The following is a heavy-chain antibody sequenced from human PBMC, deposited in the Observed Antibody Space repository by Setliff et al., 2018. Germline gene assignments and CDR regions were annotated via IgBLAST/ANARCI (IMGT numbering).Heavy chain of an antibody. Sequence: KTSETLSLTCTVYGGSFSDYYWGWIRQSPGKRPEWIAEINQSGNTNYNPSLNSRVSVSVDTPTNQFSLKVFSVTAADTAVYYCRFWSSYYKNDYWAQGTLVTVPQ. CDR1: GGSFSDYY. CDR2: INQSGNT. V-gene: IGHV4-34*01. J-gene: IGHJ4*02. CDR3: RFWSSYYKNDY. D-gene: IGHD3-3*01.